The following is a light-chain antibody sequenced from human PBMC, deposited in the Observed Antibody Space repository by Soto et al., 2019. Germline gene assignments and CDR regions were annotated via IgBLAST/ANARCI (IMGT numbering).Light chain of an antibody. J-gene: IGLJ1*01. CDR3: CSYAGSYTYV. V-gene: IGLV2-11*01. CDR1: SSDVGAYNY. Sequence: QSAVTQPRSVSGSPGQSVTISCTGTSSDVGAYNYVSWYQQHPGKAPKVMIYDVSKRPSGVPDRFSGSKSANTASLTISGLQSEDEADYYCCSYAGSYTYVFGTGTKVTVL. CDR2: DVS.